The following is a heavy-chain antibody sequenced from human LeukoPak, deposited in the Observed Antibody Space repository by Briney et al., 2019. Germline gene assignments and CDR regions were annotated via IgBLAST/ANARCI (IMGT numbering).Heavy chain of an antibody. CDR2: IKQDGSEK. Sequence: GGSLTLSCAAAGFTFSSYWMSWVRQAPGKGLEWVANIKQDGSEKYYVDSVKGRFTISRDNAKNSLYLQMNSLRAEDTAVYYCAREGYYGSGSYYYYYYYYMDVWGKGTTVTVSS. D-gene: IGHD3-10*01. CDR3: AREGYYGSGSYYYYYYYYMDV. J-gene: IGHJ6*03. CDR1: GFTFSSYW. V-gene: IGHV3-7*01.